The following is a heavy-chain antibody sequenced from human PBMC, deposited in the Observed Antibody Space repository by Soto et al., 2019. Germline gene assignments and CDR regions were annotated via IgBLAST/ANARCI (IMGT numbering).Heavy chain of an antibody. CDR3: ARAPEYCSSTSCNWFDP. Sequence: SETLSLTCAVSGGSISSSNWWSWVRQPPGKGLEWIGEIYHSGSTNYNPSLKSRVTISVDKSKNQFSLKLSSVTAADTAVYYCARAPEYCSSTSCNWFDPWGQGTLVTVSS. J-gene: IGHJ5*02. CDR1: GGSISSSNW. V-gene: IGHV4-4*02. D-gene: IGHD2-2*01. CDR2: IYHSGST.